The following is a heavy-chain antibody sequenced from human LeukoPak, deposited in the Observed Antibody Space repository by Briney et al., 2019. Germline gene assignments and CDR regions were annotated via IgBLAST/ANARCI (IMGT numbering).Heavy chain of an antibody. CDR3: ARKGLLGSGKPWFDP. CDR1: GGTFSSYA. D-gene: IGHD2-15*01. CDR2: IIPIFGTA. Sequence: SVTVSCKASGGTFSSYAISWVRQAPGQGLEWMGGIIPIFGTANYAQKFQGRVTITTDESTSTAYMELTGLRSEDTAMYFCARKGLLGSGKPWFDPWGQGTLVTVSS. V-gene: IGHV1-69*05. J-gene: IGHJ5*02.